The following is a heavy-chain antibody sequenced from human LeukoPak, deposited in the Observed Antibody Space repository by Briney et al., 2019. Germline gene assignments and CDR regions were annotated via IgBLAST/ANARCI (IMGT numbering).Heavy chain of an antibody. CDR3: ARVNHYYDSSGYSVLFDY. CDR1: GFTFSDYC. D-gene: IGHD3-22*01. V-gene: IGHV3-11*04. Sequence: GGSLRLSCAASGFTFSDYCMSWIRQAPGKGLEWVSYISSSGSTIYYADSVKGRFTISRDNAKNSLYLQMNSLRAEDTAVYYCARVNHYYDSSGYSVLFDYWGQGTLVTVSS. CDR2: ISSSGSTI. J-gene: IGHJ4*02.